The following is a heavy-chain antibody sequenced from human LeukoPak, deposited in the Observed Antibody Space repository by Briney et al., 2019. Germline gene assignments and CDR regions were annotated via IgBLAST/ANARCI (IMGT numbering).Heavy chain of an antibody. CDR1: GFPFSSYG. V-gene: IGHV3-21*01. D-gene: IGHD4-17*01. J-gene: IGHJ4*02. Sequence: SGGSLRLSCAASGFPFSSYGMNWVRRAPGRGLGWVSSISSSSSYIYYADSVKGRFTISRDNAKNSLYLQMDSLRAEDTAVYYCARENYGDYDVGDYWGQGTLVTVSS. CDR3: ARENYGDYDVGDY. CDR2: ISSSSSYI.